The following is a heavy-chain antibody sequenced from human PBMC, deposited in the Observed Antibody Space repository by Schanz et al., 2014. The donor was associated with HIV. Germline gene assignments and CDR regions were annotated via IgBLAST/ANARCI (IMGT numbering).Heavy chain of an antibody. CDR2: MNNDVSSR. CDR1: GFSFSDYW. CDR3: IRGVPRGSSTGPALRF. D-gene: IGHD2-2*01. Sequence: EVQLVESGGGFVQPGGSLTLSCAASGFSFSDYWMHWVRQVPGKGLLWVSRMNNDVSSRLYADSVKGRFTISRDNAKNTLYLQMSSLRVEDTAVYYCIRGVPRGSSTGPALRFWGQGALVTVSS. J-gene: IGHJ4*02. V-gene: IGHV3-74*01.